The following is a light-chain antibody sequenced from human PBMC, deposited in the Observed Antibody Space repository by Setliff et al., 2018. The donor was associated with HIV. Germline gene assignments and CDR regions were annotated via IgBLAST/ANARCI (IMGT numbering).Light chain of an antibody. CDR1: QSVSSSY. Sequence: EIVLTQSPVTLSLSLGERATLSCRASQSVSSSYLSWYQQKPGQAPRLLIYGASSRATGIPDRFSGSGSGTDFTLTISRLEPEDFALYYCQQYGSSSYTFGQGTKVDIK. V-gene: IGKV3-20*01. CDR2: GAS. CDR3: QQYGSSSYT. J-gene: IGKJ2*01.